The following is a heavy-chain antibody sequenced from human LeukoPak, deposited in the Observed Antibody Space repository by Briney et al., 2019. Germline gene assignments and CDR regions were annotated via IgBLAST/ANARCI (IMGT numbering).Heavy chain of an antibody. D-gene: IGHD3-10*01. Sequence: SETLSLTCTVSGGSISSYYWSWIRQPPGKGLEWIGYIYYSGSTNYNPSLKSRVTISVDTSKNQFSLRLSSVTAADTAVYYCARRGSGNLLDYWGQGTLVTVSS. CDR1: GGSISSYY. CDR3: ARRGSGNLLDY. J-gene: IGHJ4*02. CDR2: IYYSGST. V-gene: IGHV4-59*01.